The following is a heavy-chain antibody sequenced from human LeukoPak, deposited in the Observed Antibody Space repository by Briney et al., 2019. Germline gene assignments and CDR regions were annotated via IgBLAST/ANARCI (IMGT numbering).Heavy chain of an antibody. J-gene: IGHJ4*02. Sequence: GEPLQISCQGFGYRFTSYWIGWVRQMPGKGLEWMGIIYPGDSDTRYSPSFQGQVTISADKSISTAYLQWSSLKASDTAMYYCARRGDYGDFGVHLGYWGQGTLVTVSS. CDR2: IYPGDSDT. CDR3: ARRGDYGDFGVHLGY. V-gene: IGHV5-51*01. CDR1: GYRFTSYW. D-gene: IGHD4-17*01.